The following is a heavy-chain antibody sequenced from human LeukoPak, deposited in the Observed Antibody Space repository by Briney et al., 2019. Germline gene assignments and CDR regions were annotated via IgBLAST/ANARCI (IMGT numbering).Heavy chain of an antibody. Sequence: NSSETLSLTCTVSGGSISSGGYYWSWIRQHPGKGLEWIGYIYYSGSTYYNPSLKGRVTISVDTSKNQFSLKLSSVTAADTAVYYCARGYEGIYCSSTSCSRTQAFDYWGQGTLVTVSS. V-gene: IGHV4-31*03. D-gene: IGHD2-2*01. CDR1: GGSISSGGYY. J-gene: IGHJ4*02. CDR3: ARGYEGIYCSSTSCSRTQAFDY. CDR2: IYYSGST.